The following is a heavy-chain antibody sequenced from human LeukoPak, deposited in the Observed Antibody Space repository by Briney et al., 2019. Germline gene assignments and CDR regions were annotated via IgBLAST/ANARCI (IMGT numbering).Heavy chain of an antibody. D-gene: IGHD2-2*01. J-gene: IGHJ6*03. CDR1: GGSISSYY. CDR3: ASPFSTRFYYVDV. Sequence: SETLSLTCTVSGGSISSYYWSWIRQPAGKGLEWIGRIYSSGSTNYNPSLKSRVTMSVDTSKNQFSLKVTSVTAADTAVYYCASPFSTRFYYVDVWGKGTTVTVSS. V-gene: IGHV4-4*07. CDR2: IYSSGST.